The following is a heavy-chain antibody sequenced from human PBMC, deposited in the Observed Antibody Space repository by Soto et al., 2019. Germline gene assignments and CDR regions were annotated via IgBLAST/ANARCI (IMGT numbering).Heavy chain of an antibody. Sequence: QITLKESGPTLVKPTQTLTLTCTFSGFSLSTSGVGVGWIRQPPGKALEWLALIYWNDDKRYSPSLKSRLTITKDTSKNQVVLTITNMDPVDTATYYSAHSLDSPPATGGALNWFDPWGQGTLVTVSS. CDR2: IYWNDDK. J-gene: IGHJ5*02. V-gene: IGHV2-5*01. D-gene: IGHD1-26*01. CDR1: GFSLSTSGVG. CDR3: AHSLDSPPATGGALNWFDP.